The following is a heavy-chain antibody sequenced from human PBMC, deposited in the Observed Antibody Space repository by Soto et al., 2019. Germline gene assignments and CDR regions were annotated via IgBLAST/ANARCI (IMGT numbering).Heavy chain of an antibody. V-gene: IGHV3-23*01. Sequence: GGSLRLSCAASGFTFSSYAMSWVRQAPGKGLEWVSAISGSGGSTYYADSVKGRFTISRDNSKNTLYLQMNSLRAEDTAVYYCAPHSPLYYYGSGSYYNGYFDYWGQGTLVTVSS. J-gene: IGHJ4*02. CDR1: GFTFSSYA. CDR2: ISGSGGST. CDR3: APHSPLYYYGSGSYYNGYFDY. D-gene: IGHD3-10*01.